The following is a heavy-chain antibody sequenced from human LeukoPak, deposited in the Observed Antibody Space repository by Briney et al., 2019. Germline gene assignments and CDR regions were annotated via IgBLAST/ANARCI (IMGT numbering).Heavy chain of an antibody. D-gene: IGHD3-22*01. CDR3: ARQNYDSSGYYIAAY. V-gene: IGHV4-39*01. CDR2: IYYSGST. CDR1: GGSISSYY. J-gene: IGHJ4*02. Sequence: SETLSLTCTVSGGSISSYYWGWIRQPPGKGLEWIGSIYYSGSTYYNPSLKSRVTISVDTSKNQFSLKLSSVTAADTAVYYCARQNYDSSGYYIAAYWGQGTLVTVSS.